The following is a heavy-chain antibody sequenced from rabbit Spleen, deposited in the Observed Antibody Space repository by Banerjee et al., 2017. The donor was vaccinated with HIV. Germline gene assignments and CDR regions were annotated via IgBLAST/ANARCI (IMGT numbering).Heavy chain of an antibody. J-gene: IGHJ4*01. Sequence: QEQLVESGGGLVQPEGSLTLTCKASGIDFSSYYYMCWVRQAPGKGLEWIGCIYTGSGNTYYASWVNGRFSISRFTSLNTVILQMTSLTAADTATYFCARDLAGVIGWNFGLWGPRHPGHRL. D-gene: IGHD4-1*01. CDR3: ARDLAGVIGWNFGL. CDR1: GIDFSSYYY. V-gene: IGHV1S43*01. CDR2: IYTGSGNT.